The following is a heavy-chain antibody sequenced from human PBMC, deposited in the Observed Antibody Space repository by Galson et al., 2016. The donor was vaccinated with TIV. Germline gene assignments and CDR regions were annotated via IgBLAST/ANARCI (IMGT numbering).Heavy chain of an antibody. V-gene: IGHV4-30-4*08. D-gene: IGHD6-13*01. Sequence: TLSLTCTVSGDSVTSSTYSWTWVRQPPGKGLEWIGYIFYSGRTYYEPSLKSRVAISVDTSKNQFSLRLSSVTAADTAVDYCARVGPGSSWYSWDYWGQGTPVTVSS. CDR3: ARVGPGSSWYSWDY. J-gene: IGHJ4*02. CDR2: IFYSGRT. CDR1: GDSVTSSTYS.